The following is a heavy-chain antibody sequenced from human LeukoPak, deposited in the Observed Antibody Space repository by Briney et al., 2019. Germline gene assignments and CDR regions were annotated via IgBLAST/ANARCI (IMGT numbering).Heavy chain of an antibody. Sequence: KPSQTLSLTCTVSGGSISSGGYYWSWIRQPPGKGLEWIGYIYHSGSTYYNPSLKSRVTISVDRSKNQFSLKLSSVTAADTAVYYCARVFEGIAAANDAFDIWGQGTMVTVSS. CDR1: GGSISSGGYY. J-gene: IGHJ3*02. CDR2: IYHSGST. V-gene: IGHV4-30-2*01. CDR3: ARVFEGIAAANDAFDI. D-gene: IGHD6-13*01.